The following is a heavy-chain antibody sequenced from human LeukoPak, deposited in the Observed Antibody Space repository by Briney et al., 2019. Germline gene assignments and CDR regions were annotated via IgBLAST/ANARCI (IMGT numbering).Heavy chain of an antibody. J-gene: IGHJ4*02. D-gene: IGHD1-26*01. Sequence: SLKVSCKASGGTFSSYAISWVRQAPGQGLEWMGGIILIFGTANYAQKFQGRVTITADESTSTAYMELSSLRSEDTAVYYCARGGELSEGAFDYWGQGTLVTVSS. CDR1: GGTFSSYA. CDR3: ARGGELSEGAFDY. V-gene: IGHV1-69*01. CDR2: IILIFGTA.